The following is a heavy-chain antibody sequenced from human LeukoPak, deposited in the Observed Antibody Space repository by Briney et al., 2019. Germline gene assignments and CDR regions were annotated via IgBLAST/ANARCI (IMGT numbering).Heavy chain of an antibody. CDR3: ARVDYYGSGSYYNGFFDY. V-gene: IGHV4-38-2*01. CDR2: IYHSGST. D-gene: IGHD3-10*01. Sequence: SETLSLTCAVSGYSISSGYYWGWIRQPPGKGLEWIGSIYHSGSTYYNPSLKSRVTISVDTSKNQFSLKLNSVTAADTAVYYCARVDYYGSGSYYNGFFDYWGQGTLVTVSS. J-gene: IGHJ4*02. CDR1: GYSISSGYY.